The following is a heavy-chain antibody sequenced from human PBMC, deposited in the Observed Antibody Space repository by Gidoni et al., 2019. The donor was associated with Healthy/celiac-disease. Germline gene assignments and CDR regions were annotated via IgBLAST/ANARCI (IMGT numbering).Heavy chain of an antibody. V-gene: IGHV4-59*01. J-gene: IGHJ4*02. CDR1: GGSISSYY. CDR2: IYYSGST. D-gene: IGHD2-2*01. CDR3: ASSTSWPHYFDY. Sequence: QVQLPESGPGLVKPSETLSLTCTVSGGSISSYYWSWIRQPPGKGLEWIGYIYYSGSTNYNPSLKSRVTISVDTSKNQFSLKLSSVTAADTAVYYCASSTSWPHYFDYWGQGTLVTVSS.